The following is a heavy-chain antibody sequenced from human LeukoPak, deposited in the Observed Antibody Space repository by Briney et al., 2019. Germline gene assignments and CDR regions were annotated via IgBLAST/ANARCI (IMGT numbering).Heavy chain of an antibody. V-gene: IGHV1-69*05. CDR1: GGTFSSYA. J-gene: IGHJ6*03. D-gene: IGHD1-7*01. CDR3: ARGTGTTNLYYYYMDV. Sequence: ASVKVSCKASGGTFSSYAISWVRQAPGQGLEWMGGIIPIFGTANYAQKFQGRVTITTDESTSTAYMELSSLRSEDTAVYYCARGTGTTNLYYYYMDVWGKGTTVTVSS. CDR2: IIPIFGTA.